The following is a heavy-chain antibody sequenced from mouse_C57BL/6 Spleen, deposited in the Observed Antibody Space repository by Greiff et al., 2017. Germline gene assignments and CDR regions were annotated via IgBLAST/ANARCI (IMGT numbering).Heavy chain of an antibody. CDR1: GYTFTSYW. Sequence: VKLQQPGAELVKPGASVKLSCKASGYTFTSYWMHWVKQRPGQGLEWIGMIHPNSGSTNYNEKFKSKATLTVDKSSSTAYMQLSSLTSEDSAVYYCARSYDSSPYYFDYWGQGTTLTVSS. D-gene: IGHD1-1*01. CDR3: ARSYDSSPYYFDY. V-gene: IGHV1-64*01. J-gene: IGHJ2*01. CDR2: IHPNSGST.